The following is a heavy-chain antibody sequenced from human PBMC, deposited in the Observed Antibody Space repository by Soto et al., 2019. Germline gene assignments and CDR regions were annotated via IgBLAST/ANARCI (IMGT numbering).Heavy chain of an antibody. CDR3: ANSRLSWEGYYYGMDI. J-gene: IGHJ6*02. CDR1: GFTFSSYG. Sequence: QVQLVESGGGVVQPGRSLRLSCAASGFTFSSYGIHWVRQAPGKGLEWVAVISYDGSNEYYADSVKGRFTISRDNSKNTLYLQMNSLGTEDTAVYFCANSRLSWEGYYYGMDIWGQGTTVTVSS. V-gene: IGHV3-30*18. D-gene: IGHD1-26*01. CDR2: ISYDGSNE.